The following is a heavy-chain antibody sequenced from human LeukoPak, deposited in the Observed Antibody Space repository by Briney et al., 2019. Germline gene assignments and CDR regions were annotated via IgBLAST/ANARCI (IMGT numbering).Heavy chain of an antibody. D-gene: IGHD6-13*01. CDR2: TYYRSEWYN. CDR3: ARQALDASRWFYYYALDV. J-gene: IGHJ6*02. V-gene: IGHV6-1*01. CDR1: GDSVSSNSAA. Sequence: SQTLSLTCAISGDSVSSNSAAWNWIRQSPSRGLEWLGRTYYRSEWYNDSAVSVKSRITINPDTSKNQFSLQLNSVTPEDTAVYYCARQALDASRWFYYYALDVWGQGTTVTVSS.